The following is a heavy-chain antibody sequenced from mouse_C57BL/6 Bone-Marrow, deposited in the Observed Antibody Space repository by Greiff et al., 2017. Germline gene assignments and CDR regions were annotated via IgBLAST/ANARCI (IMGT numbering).Heavy chain of an antibody. J-gene: IGHJ3*01. CDR2: IEPSDSYT. V-gene: IGHV1-50*01. CDR1: GYTFTSYW. D-gene: IGHD1-1*01. Sequence: VQLQQPGAELVKPGASVKLSCKASGYTFTSYWMQWVKQRPGQGLEWIGEIEPSDSYTNYNQKFKGKATLTVDTSSSTAYMQLSSLTSEDSAVYYCAPQIYYYGSSLFAYWGQGTLVTVSA. CDR3: APQIYYYGSSLFAY.